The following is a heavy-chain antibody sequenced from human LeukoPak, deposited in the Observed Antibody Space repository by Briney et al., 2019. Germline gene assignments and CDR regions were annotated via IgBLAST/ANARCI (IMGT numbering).Heavy chain of an antibody. CDR3: ARDHHYYDRSGHDY. Sequence: SETLSLTCTVSGGSISGYYWSWIRQPAGKGLEWIGRIHTSESTNYNPSLRSRVTMSVDTSNYQFSLKLSSVTAADTAVYYCARDHHYYDRSGHDYWGQGTLVTVSS. V-gene: IGHV4-4*07. CDR2: IHTSEST. J-gene: IGHJ4*02. CDR1: GGSISGYY. D-gene: IGHD3-22*01.